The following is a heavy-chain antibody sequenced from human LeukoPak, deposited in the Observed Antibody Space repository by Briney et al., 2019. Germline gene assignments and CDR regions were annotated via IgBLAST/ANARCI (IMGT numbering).Heavy chain of an antibody. V-gene: IGHV4-34*01. D-gene: IGHD1-26*01. CDR2: INHSGST. Sequence: PSETLSLTCAVYGGSFSGYYWSWIRQPPGKGLEWIGEINHSGSTNCNPSLKSRVTISVDTSKNQFSLKLSSVTAADTAVYYCARGLGRGKGAYYFDYWGQGTLVTVSS. J-gene: IGHJ4*02. CDR3: ARGLGRGKGAYYFDY. CDR1: GGSFSGYY.